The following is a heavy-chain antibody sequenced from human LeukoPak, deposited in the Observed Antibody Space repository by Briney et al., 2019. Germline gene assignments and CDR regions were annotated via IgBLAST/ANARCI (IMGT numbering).Heavy chain of an antibody. CDR1: GGSFSGYY. Sequence: SETLSLTCAVYGGSFSGYYWSWIRQPPGKGLEWIGEINHSGSTNYNPSLKSRVTISVDTSKNQFSLKLSSVTAADTAVYYCASPEPIVGAMNAFDIWGQGTMVTVSS. CDR2: INHSGST. CDR3: ASPEPIVGAMNAFDI. D-gene: IGHD1-26*01. V-gene: IGHV4-34*01. J-gene: IGHJ3*02.